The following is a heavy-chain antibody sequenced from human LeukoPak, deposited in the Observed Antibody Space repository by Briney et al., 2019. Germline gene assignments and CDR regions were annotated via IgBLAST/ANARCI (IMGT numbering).Heavy chain of an antibody. J-gene: IGHJ4*02. V-gene: IGHV1-69*13. CDR3: AREPYCGGDCYPHFDY. D-gene: IGHD2-21*01. CDR2: IIPIFGTA. CDR1: GGTFSSYA. Sequence: SVKVSCKASGGTFSSYAISWVRQAPGQGLEWMGGIIPIFGTANYAQKFRGRVTITADESTSTAYMELSSLRSEDTAVYYCAREPYCGGDCYPHFDYWGQGTLVTVSS.